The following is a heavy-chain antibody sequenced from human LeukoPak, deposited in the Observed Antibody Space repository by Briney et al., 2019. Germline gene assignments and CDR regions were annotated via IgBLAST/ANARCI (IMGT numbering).Heavy chain of an antibody. CDR1: GFTFSSYW. Sequence: GGSLRLSRAASGFTFSSYWMSWVRQAPGKGLEWVANIKQDGSEEYYVDSVKGRFTISRDNAKNSLYLQMNSLRAEDTAVYYCAREAIYYYDSSGYAIGYWGQGTLVTVSS. D-gene: IGHD3-22*01. CDR2: IKQDGSEE. CDR3: AREAIYYYDSSGYAIGY. J-gene: IGHJ4*02. V-gene: IGHV3-7*01.